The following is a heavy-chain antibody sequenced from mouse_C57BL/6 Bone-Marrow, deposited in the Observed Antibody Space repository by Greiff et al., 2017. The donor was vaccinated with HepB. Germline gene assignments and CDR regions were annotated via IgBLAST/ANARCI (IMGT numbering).Heavy chain of an antibody. CDR3: AIYYYGSSVYAMDY. CDR2: IDPNSGGN. V-gene: IGHV1-72*01. CDR1: GYTFTSYW. D-gene: IGHD1-1*01. Sequence: VQLQQPGAELVKPGASVKLSCKASGYTFTSYWMHWVKQRPGRGLEWIGRIDPNSGGNNYNEKFKSKATLTVDKPSSTAYMQLSILTSEDSAVYYCAIYYYGSSVYAMDYWGQGTSVTVSS. J-gene: IGHJ4*01.